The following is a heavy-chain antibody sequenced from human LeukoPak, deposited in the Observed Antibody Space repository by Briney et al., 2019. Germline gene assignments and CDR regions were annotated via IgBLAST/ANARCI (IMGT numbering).Heavy chain of an antibody. V-gene: IGHV3-30*04. D-gene: IGHD6-13*01. J-gene: IGHJ3*01. CDR3: ARGGAGIAAAGSL. Sequence: PGGSLRLSCAASGFTFSSYALHWVRQAPGKGLEWVAVISYDGINKYYADSVKGRFTISRDNSKNTLYLQMNSLRAEDTAVYYCARGGAGIAAAGSLWGQGTMVTVSS. CDR1: GFTFSSYA. CDR2: ISYDGINK.